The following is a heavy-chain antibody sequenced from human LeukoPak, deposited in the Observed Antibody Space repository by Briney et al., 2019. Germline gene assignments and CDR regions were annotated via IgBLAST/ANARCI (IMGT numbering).Heavy chain of an antibody. CDR2: ISGSGGST. J-gene: IGHJ6*02. CDR3: AKFQWLVRPGGMDV. V-gene: IGHV3-23*01. D-gene: IGHD6-19*01. Sequence: PGGSLRLSCAASGFTFSSYAMSWVRQAPGKGLEWVSAISGSGGSTYYADSVKGRFTISRDNSKNTLYLQVNSLRAEDTAVYYCAKFQWLVRPGGMDVWGQGTTVTVSS. CDR1: GFTFSSYA.